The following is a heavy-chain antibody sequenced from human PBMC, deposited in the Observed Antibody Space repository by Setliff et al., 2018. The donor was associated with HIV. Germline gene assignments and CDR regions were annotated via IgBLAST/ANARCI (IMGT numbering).Heavy chain of an antibody. Sequence: PSETLSLTCAVYGGSFSDNYWCWIRQSPGKGLEWIGEINHSGRTKYSPSLRSRVSISVDTSKTQFSLKLSSVTAADTAVYYCARVSSTCWYSIFRNYYYHMDVWGKGTTVTVSS. CDR3: ARVSSTCWYSIFRNYYYHMDV. D-gene: IGHD6-13*01. CDR1: GGSFSDNY. CDR2: INHSGRT. J-gene: IGHJ6*03. V-gene: IGHV4-34*01.